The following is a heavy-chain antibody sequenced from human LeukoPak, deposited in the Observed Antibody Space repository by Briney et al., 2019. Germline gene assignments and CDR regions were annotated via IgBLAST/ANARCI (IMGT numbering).Heavy chain of an antibody. CDR1: GGSISSYY. CDR3: ARGEMATIGGGVY. J-gene: IGHJ4*02. V-gene: IGHV4-59*01. Sequence: PSETLSLTCTVSGGSISSYYWSWIRQPPGKGLEWIGYIYYSGSTNYNPSLKSRVTISVDTSKNQFSLKLSSVTAADTAVYYCARGEMATIGGGVYWGQGTLVTVSS. CDR2: IYYSGST. D-gene: IGHD5-24*01.